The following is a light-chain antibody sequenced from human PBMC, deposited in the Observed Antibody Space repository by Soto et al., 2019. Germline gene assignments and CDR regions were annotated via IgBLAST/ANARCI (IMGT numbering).Light chain of an antibody. Sequence: DIQMTQSPSTLSASVGDRVTITCRASQSISTWLAWYQQKPGKAPNLLIYDASSLESGVPSRFSGSGSGTEFTLTISSLQPDDFATYYCQQYNTYPWTFAQGTKVEVK. CDR3: QQYNTYPWT. CDR1: QSISTW. J-gene: IGKJ1*01. V-gene: IGKV1-5*01. CDR2: DAS.